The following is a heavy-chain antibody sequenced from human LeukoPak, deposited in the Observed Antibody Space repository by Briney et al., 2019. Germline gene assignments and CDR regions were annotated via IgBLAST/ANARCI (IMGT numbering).Heavy chain of an antibody. V-gene: IGHV4-59*12. J-gene: IGHJ5*02. Sequence: SETLSLTCTVSGGSISSYYWSWIRQPPGEGLEWIGYIYYSGSTNYNPSLKSRVTISVDTSKNQFSLKLSSVTAADTAVSYCARGSRGDWFDPWGQGTLVTVSS. CDR2: IYYSGST. CDR1: GGSISSYY. CDR3: ARGSRGDWFDP.